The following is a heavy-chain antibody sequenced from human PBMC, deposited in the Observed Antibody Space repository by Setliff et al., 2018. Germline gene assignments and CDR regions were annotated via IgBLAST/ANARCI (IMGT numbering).Heavy chain of an antibody. D-gene: IGHD6-19*01. V-gene: IGHV4-38-2*02. J-gene: IGHJ6*03. CDR3: AREQWLDPPGYYYMDV. CDR2: IGHTGSI. Sequence: SETLSLTCTVSGYSISSGYIWGWIRQPPGKGLEWVGNIGHTGSINYNPSLKSRLTMSVDTSKNQFSLKLRSVTAADMAVYYCAREQWLDPPGYYYMDVWAKGTTVTVSS. CDR1: GYSISSGYI.